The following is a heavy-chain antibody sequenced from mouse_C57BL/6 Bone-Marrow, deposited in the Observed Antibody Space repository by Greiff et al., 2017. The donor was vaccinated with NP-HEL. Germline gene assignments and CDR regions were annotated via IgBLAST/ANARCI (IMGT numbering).Heavy chain of an antibody. J-gene: IGHJ2*01. CDR3: ARYYDYAVYYFDD. CDR2: IYPRSGNT. D-gene: IGHD2-4*01. V-gene: IGHV1-81*01. Sequence: VQLQQSGAELARPGASVKLSCKASGYTFTSYGISWVKQRTGQGLEWIGEIYPRSGNTYYNEKFKGKATLTADKSSSTAYMELRSLTSEDSAVYVCARYYDYAVYYFDDWGQGTTLTVSS. CDR1: GYTFTSYG.